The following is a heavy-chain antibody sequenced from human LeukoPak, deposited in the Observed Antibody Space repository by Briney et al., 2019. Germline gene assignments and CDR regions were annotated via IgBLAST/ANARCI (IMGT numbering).Heavy chain of an antibody. CDR2: VHTNGST. Sequence: SETLSLTCTVSGGSISSYYWSWIRQPAGKGLEWIGRVHTNGSTNYNPSLKSRVTMSVDTSKDQFSLKLSSVTAADTAVYYCARGDFSGSGTYYNRDYYGMDVWGQGTTVTVSS. V-gene: IGHV4-4*07. CDR1: GGSISSYY. CDR3: ARGDFSGSGTYYNRDYYGMDV. D-gene: IGHD3-10*01. J-gene: IGHJ6*02.